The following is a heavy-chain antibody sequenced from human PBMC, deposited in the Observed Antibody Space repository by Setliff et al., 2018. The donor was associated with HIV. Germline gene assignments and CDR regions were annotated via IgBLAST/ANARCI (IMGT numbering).Heavy chain of an antibody. J-gene: IGHJ4*01. D-gene: IGHD5-18*01. V-gene: IGHV4-59*11. CDR2: ISYSGST. CDR1: GGSIRSQY. Sequence: ETLSLTCTVSGGSIRSQYWSWIRKPPGKGLEWIGYISYSGSTNYNPSLESRVAMSVDTSKQQFSLEVSSVTAADTAVYYCARTRGYSYGTLAGLDYWGRGSLVTVSS. CDR3: ARTRGYSYGTLAGLDY.